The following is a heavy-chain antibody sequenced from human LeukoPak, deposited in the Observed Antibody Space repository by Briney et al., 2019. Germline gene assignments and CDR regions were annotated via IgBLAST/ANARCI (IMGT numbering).Heavy chain of an antibody. CDR3: ARAYSRTGTTSKFWFDP. CDR2: ISSSSSYI. CDR1: GFTFSSYS. J-gene: IGHJ5*02. V-gene: IGHV3-21*01. Sequence: PGGSLRLSCAASGFTFSSYSMNWVRQAPGKGLEWVSSISSSSSYIYYADSVKGRFTISRDNAKNSLYLQMNSLRAEDTAVYYCARAYSRTGTTSKFWFDPWGQGTLVTVSS. D-gene: IGHD1-7*01.